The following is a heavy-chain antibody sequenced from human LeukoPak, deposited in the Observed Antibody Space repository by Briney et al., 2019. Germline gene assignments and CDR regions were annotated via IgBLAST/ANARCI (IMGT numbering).Heavy chain of an antibody. D-gene: IGHD2-21*02. CDR3: ARIAAIPHYFDY. CDR2: IFPGDSDA. J-gene: IGHJ4*02. V-gene: IGHV5-51*01. Sequence: GESLKISCKGSGYRFSSYWIGWVRQMPGQGLEWMGIIFPGDSDASYSPSFQGQVTISVDKSIGAAYLQWSSLKLSDTAMYYCARIAAIPHYFDYWGQGTLVTVSS. CDR1: GYRFSSYW.